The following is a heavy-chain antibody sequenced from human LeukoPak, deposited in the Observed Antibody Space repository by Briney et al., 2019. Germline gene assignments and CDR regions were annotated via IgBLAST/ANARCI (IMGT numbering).Heavy chain of an antibody. CDR3: ARGGIAAAGTRAYYYYYGMDV. Sequence: DSLKLTCKAYGYTFTGYYMHWVRQPPGQGLEWMGWINPNSGGKNYAQKVQGRVTMTRDTSISTAYMELSRLRSDDTAVYYCARGGIAAAGTRAYYYYYGMDVWGQGTTVTVSS. CDR2: INPNSGGK. J-gene: IGHJ6*02. V-gene: IGHV1-2*02. D-gene: IGHD6-13*01. CDR1: GYTFTGYY.